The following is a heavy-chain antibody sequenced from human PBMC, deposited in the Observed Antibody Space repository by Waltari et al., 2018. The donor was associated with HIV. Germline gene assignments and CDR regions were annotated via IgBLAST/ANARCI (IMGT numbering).Heavy chain of an antibody. CDR1: GGPFRSYA. CDR2: IIPIFGTA. CDR3: ARVSGSYLLYYYFDS. Sequence: QVQLVQSGAEVKKPGSSVKVSCKASGGPFRSYAINWVRQAPGQGLEWMGGIIPIFGTADYAQKFQGRVTITADESTTTAYMELSSLRSDDTAVYYCARVSGSYLLYYYFDSWGQGTLVTVSS. J-gene: IGHJ4*02. V-gene: IGHV1-69*12. D-gene: IGHD1-26*01.